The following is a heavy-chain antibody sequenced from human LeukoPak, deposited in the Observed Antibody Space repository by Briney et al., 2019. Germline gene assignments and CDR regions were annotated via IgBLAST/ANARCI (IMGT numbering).Heavy chain of an antibody. D-gene: IGHD2/OR15-2a*01. CDR2: FSGSGGNT. Sequence: GGSLRPSCAASGFTFSSYAMYWVRQAPGKGLERVSTFSGSGGNTYYADSVKGRFTISRDNSQNTLYLQMNSLRAEDTAVYYCTKVRSNNAAYFDYWGQGALVTVSS. CDR1: GFTFSSYA. J-gene: IGHJ4*02. CDR3: TKVRSNNAAYFDY. V-gene: IGHV3-23*01.